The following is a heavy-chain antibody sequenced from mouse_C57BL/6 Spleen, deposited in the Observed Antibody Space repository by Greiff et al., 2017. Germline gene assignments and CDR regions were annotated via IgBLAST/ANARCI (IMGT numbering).Heavy chain of an antibody. CDR3: AKSGATPRYFDV. V-gene: IGHV2-5*01. CDR1: GFSLTSYG. D-gene: IGHD1-2*01. Sequence: VHLVESGPGLVQPSPSLSITCTVSGFSLTSYGVPWVRQSPGKGLEWLGVIWRGGSTDYYAAFMSRLGIMNENSKCRVVFKMNSLQADDTAIYYCAKSGATPRYFDVWGTGTTVTVSS. J-gene: IGHJ1*03. CDR2: IWRGGST.